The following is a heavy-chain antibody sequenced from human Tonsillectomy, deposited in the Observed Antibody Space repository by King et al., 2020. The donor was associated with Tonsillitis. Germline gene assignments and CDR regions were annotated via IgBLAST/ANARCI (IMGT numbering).Heavy chain of an antibody. CDR1: GFTFDDYA. D-gene: IGHD1-26*01. J-gene: IGHJ6*02. CDR2: FSWPNGSK. Sequence: VQLVESWGGLVQPGRALKLSCAAPGFTFDDYALHWGRPTPGEGLGGGAGFSWPNGSKGYVDSVKGRFTISRDNAKNSLYLQMNNLRAEDTAFYYCAKGSWENYYYGMDVWGQGTTVTVSS. CDR3: AKGSWENYYYGMDV. V-gene: IGHV3-9*01.